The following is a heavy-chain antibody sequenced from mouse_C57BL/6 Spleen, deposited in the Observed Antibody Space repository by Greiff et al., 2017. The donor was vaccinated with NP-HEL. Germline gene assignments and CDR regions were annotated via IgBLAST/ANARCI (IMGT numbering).Heavy chain of an antibody. CDR3: ARECIYYGRGFDY. CDR2: ISSGSSTI. Sequence: DVKLVESGGGLVKPGGSLKLSCAASGFTFSDYGMHWVRQAPEKGLEWVAYISSGSSTIYYADTVKGRFTISRDNAKNTLFLQMTSLRSEDTAMYDCARECIYYGRGFDYWGQGTTLTVSA. CDR1: GFTFSDYG. V-gene: IGHV5-17*01. J-gene: IGHJ2*01. D-gene: IGHD2-1*01.